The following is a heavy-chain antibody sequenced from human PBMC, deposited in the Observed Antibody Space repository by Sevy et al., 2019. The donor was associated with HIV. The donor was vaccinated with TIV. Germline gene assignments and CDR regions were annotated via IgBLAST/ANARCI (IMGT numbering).Heavy chain of an antibody. CDR3: VIGGRDSYVRYNDWHADY. J-gene: IGHJ4*02. CDR1: GYSFTTYW. CDR2: IYPSDSEI. V-gene: IGHV5-51*01. Sequence: GESLKISCKGSGYSFTTYWIGWVRQMPGKDPEWIGIIYPSDSEIRCSPPFQGQVTISADKSISTAYLQWSSLKASDSAVYYCVIGGRDSYVRYNDWHADYWGQGTLVTVSS. D-gene: IGHD3-9*01.